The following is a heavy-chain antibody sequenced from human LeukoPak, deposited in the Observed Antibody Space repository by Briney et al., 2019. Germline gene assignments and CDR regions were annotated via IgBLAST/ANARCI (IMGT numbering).Heavy chain of an antibody. V-gene: IGHV4-30-2*01. CDR3: ARRSSGWYAETNYSYYGMDV. J-gene: IGHJ6*02. D-gene: IGHD6-19*01. CDR1: GGSISSGGYY. Sequence: PSQTLCLTCTVSGGSISSGGYYWSWIRQPPGKGLEWIGYIYDSGSTYYNPSLRSRVTISGDRSKNQFSLNLSSVTAADTAVYYCARRSSGWYAETNYSYYGMDVWGQGTTVTVSS. CDR2: IYDSGST.